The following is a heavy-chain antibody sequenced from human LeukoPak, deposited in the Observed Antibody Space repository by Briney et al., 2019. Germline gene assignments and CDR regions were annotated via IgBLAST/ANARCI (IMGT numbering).Heavy chain of an antibody. Sequence: PGASLRLSCAASGFTFSSYAMSWVRQAPGKGPEWVSAISGSGGSTYYADSVKGRFTISRDNSKNTLYLQMNSLRAEDTAVYYCAKGLYSSGWFRGDFDYWGQGTLVTVSS. V-gene: IGHV3-23*01. CDR3: AKGLYSSGWFRGDFDY. J-gene: IGHJ4*02. D-gene: IGHD6-19*01. CDR2: ISGSGGST. CDR1: GFTFSSYA.